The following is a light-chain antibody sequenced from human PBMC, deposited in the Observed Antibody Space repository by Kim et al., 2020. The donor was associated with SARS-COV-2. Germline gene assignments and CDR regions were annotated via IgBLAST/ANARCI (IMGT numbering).Light chain of an antibody. V-gene: IGKV2-28*01. CDR3: MQTLQTPLT. Sequence: ATSSCRSRQRLLNSTGYDYLDWYLQKPGQSPQLLIYLGSNRASGVPDRFSGSGSRTDFTLKISRVEAEDVGVYYCMQTLQTPLTFGQGTKVDIK. J-gene: IGKJ1*01. CDR1: QRLLNSTGYDY. CDR2: LGS.